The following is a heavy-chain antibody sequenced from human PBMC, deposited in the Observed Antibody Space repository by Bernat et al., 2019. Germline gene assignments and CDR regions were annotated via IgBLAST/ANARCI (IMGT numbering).Heavy chain of an antibody. V-gene: IGHV3-30*01. Sequence: QVQLVESGGGVVQPGRSLRLSCAASGFTFSSYAMHWVRQAPGKGLEWVAVISYDGSNKYYADSVKGRFTISRDNSKNTLYLQMNSLRAEDTAVYYCARHAPRPKWLKTNYFDYWGQGTLVTVSS. J-gene: IGHJ4*02. CDR1: GFTFSSYA. D-gene: IGHD6-19*01. CDR3: ARHAPRPKWLKTNYFDY. CDR2: ISYDGSNK.